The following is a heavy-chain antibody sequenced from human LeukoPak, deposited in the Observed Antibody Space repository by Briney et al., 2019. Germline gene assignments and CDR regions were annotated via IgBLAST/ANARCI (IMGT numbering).Heavy chain of an antibody. CDR3: ASDIVVVPAARNY. J-gene: IGHJ4*02. V-gene: IGHV3-48*04. Sequence: HPGGSLRLSCAASGFTFSSYSMNWVRQAPGKGLEWVSYISSSSSTIYYADSVKGRFTISRDNAKNSLYLQMNSLRAEDTAVYYCASDIVVVPAARNYWGQGTLVTVSS. CDR1: GFTFSSYS. CDR2: ISSSSSTI. D-gene: IGHD2-2*01.